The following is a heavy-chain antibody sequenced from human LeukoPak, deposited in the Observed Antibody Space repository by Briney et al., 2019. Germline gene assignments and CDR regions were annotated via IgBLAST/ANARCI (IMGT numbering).Heavy chain of an antibody. Sequence: GGSLRLSCAASGFTFCSYWMNWARQAPGKGLEWVASINHNGNVNYYVDSVKGRFTISRDNAKNSLYLQMSNLRAEDTAVYFCARGGGLDVWGQGATVTVSS. CDR1: GFTFCSYW. CDR3: ARGGGLDV. V-gene: IGHV3-7*03. J-gene: IGHJ6*02. CDR2: INHNGNVN. D-gene: IGHD3-16*01.